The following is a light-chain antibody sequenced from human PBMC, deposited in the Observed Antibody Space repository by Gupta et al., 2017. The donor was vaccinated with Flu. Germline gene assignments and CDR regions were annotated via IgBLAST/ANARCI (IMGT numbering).Light chain of an antibody. CDR2: DAS. Sequence: EIVLTQSPDTLSLSPGERATLSCRASQSVSSYLAWYQQKPVQAPRLLIYDASNRATAIPARFSGSGSWTDFTLTISSLEPEDFSVYYCQQRSNWPPYTFGQGTKLGIK. V-gene: IGKV3-11*01. J-gene: IGKJ2*01. CDR3: QQRSNWPPYT. CDR1: QSVSSY.